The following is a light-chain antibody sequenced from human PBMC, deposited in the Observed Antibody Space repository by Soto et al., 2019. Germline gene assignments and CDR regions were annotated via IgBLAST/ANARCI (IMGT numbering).Light chain of an antibody. J-gene: IGKJ3*01. CDR3: QQRTNSPLT. V-gene: IGKV3-11*01. CDR2: DVS. CDR1: QSVGRS. Sequence: EIVLTQSPATLSLSPGERATLSCRASQSVGRSLAWYQQKPGQAPRLLIYDVSNRATGIPARFSGSGSGTDFTLTISSLEPADFAVYHCQQRTNSPLTFGPGTKVDVK.